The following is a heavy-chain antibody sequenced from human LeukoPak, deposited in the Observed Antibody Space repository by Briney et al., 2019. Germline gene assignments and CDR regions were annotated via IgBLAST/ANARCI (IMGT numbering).Heavy chain of an antibody. J-gene: IGHJ5*02. CDR3: ARDLGYYDSTGAPDNWFDP. D-gene: IGHD3-22*01. Sequence: PSETLSLTCTVSGGSISSYYWSWIRQPAGKGLEWIGRIYTSGSTNYNPSLKSRVTMSVDTSKNQFSLKLSSVTAADTAVYYCARDLGYYDSTGAPDNWFDPWGQGTLVTVSS. V-gene: IGHV4-4*07. CDR2: IYTSGST. CDR1: GGSISSYY.